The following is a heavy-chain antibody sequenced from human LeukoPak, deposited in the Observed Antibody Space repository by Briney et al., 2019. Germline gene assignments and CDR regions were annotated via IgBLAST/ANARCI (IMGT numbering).Heavy chain of an antibody. Sequence: GGSLRLSCAASGFTFSSYSMNWVRQAPGKGLEWVSSISTSSSYLYYADSVKGRFTISRDNAKNSLYLQMYSLRADDTAVYYCARPDGYIHFDYWGQGTLVTVSS. V-gene: IGHV3-21*01. D-gene: IGHD5-24*01. CDR2: ISTSSSYL. CDR3: ARPDGYIHFDY. CDR1: GFTFSSYS. J-gene: IGHJ4*02.